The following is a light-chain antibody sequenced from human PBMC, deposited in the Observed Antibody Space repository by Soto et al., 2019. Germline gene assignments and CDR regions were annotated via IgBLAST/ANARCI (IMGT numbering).Light chain of an antibody. CDR3: CSNAGSYTWV. CDR2: AVN. CDR1: SSDVGDYNY. Sequence: QSALTQPRSVSGSPGQSVTISCTGTSSDVGDYNYVSWYQQQPGKAPILLIYAVNMRPSGVPDRFSGSKSGNTASLTISGLQAEDEADYTCCSNAGSYTWVFGGGTKLTVL. V-gene: IGLV2-11*01. J-gene: IGLJ3*02.